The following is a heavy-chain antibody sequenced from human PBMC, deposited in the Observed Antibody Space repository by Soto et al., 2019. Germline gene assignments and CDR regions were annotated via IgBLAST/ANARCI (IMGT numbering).Heavy chain of an antibody. CDR3: AKDYLVPPAPHPPYHYGMDV. Sequence: QVQLVESGGGVVQPGRSLRLSCAASGFTFSNYGMHWVRQAPGKGLEWVAIISHDGSNKDYPDSVKGRFTISRDNSMHTLYLQMNSLRAEDTALYYCAKDYLVPPAPHPPYHYGMDVWGPGTTVTVSS. CDR1: GFTFSNYG. J-gene: IGHJ6*02. V-gene: IGHV3-30*18. CDR2: ISHDGSNK. D-gene: IGHD2-2*01.